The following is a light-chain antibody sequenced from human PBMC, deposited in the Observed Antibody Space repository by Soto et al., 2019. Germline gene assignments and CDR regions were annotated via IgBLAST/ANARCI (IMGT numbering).Light chain of an antibody. CDR1: ENVRTF. CDR3: QQYDNLPLT. V-gene: IGKV3-11*01. J-gene: IGKJ4*01. Sequence: EVVLTQSPATLSLSPGERATLSCRASENVRTFVDWYQQKPGQAPRLLIYGASNRATGIPARFSGSGSGTDFTLTISDLEPEDIATYYCQQYDNLPLTFGGGTKVEIK. CDR2: GAS.